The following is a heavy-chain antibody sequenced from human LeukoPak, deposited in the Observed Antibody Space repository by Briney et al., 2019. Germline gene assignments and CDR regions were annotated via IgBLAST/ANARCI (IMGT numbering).Heavy chain of an antibody. J-gene: IGHJ4*02. CDR1: GYSFTSYW. D-gene: IGHD5-24*01. V-gene: IGHV5-10-1*01. CDR2: IDPSDSYT. Sequence: GESLKISCKGSGYSFTSYWIGWVRQMPGKGLEWMGRIDPSDSYTNYSPSFQGHVTISADKSISTAYLQWSSLKASDIAMYYCASGRMATIYDYWGQGTLVTVSS. CDR3: ASGRMATIYDY.